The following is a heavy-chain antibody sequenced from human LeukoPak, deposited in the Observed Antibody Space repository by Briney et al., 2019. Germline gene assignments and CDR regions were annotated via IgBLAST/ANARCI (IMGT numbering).Heavy chain of an antibody. CDR2: IRSKAYGGTT. CDR1: GFTFGDYA. V-gene: IGHV3-49*04. D-gene: IGHD3-22*01. Sequence: PGGSLRPSCTASGFTFGDYAMSWVRQAPGKGLEWVGFIRSKAYGGTTEYAASVKGRFTISRDDSKSIAYLQMNSLKTEDTAVYYCTRDLLYYYDSSGYPFDYWGQGTLVIVSS. J-gene: IGHJ4*02. CDR3: TRDLLYYYDSSGYPFDY.